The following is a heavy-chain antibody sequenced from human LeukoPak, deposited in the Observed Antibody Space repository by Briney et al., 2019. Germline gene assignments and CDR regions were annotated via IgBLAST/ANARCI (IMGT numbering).Heavy chain of an antibody. D-gene: IGHD2-2*01. CDR1: GGSFSGYY. CDR2: INHSGST. V-gene: IGHV4-34*01. J-gene: IGHJ4*02. CDR3: ARTGNHCSSTSCYVY. Sequence: SETLSLTCAVYGGSFSGYYWSWIRQPPGKGLEWIGEINHSGSTNYNPSLKSRVTISVDTSKNQFSLKLSSVPAADTAVYYCARTGNHCSSTSCYVYWGQGTLVTVSS.